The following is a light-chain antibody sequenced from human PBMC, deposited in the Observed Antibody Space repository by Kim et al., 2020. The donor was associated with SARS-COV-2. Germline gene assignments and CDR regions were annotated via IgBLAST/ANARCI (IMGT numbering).Light chain of an antibody. V-gene: IGKV3-15*01. Sequence: CVCPGERHTLSCGTSRSVSSNLAWYQQKPGQAPRLLIYGASTRATGIPARFSGSRSGTEFTLTISSLQSEDFAVYYCQQYNNWPYTFGQGTKLEI. CDR2: GAS. J-gene: IGKJ2*01. CDR3: QQYNNWPYT. CDR1: RSVSSN.